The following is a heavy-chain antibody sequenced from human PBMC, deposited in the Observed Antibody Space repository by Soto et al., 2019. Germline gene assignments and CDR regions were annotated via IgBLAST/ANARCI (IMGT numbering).Heavy chain of an antibody. CDR2: IYHSGST. CDR1: GGSISSGGYS. V-gene: IGHV4-30-2*01. J-gene: IGHJ4*02. Sequence: TAESLSLTCAVSGGSISSGGYSWSWIRQPPGKGLEWIGYIYHSGSTYYNPSLKSRVTISVDRSKNQFSLKLSSVTAADTAVFYCARTYYYDSSGYPRPYFDYWGQETLVTVSS. CDR3: ARTYYYDSSGYPRPYFDY. D-gene: IGHD3-22*01.